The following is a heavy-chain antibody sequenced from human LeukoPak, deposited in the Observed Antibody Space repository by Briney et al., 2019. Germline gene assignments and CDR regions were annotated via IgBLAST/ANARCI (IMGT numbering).Heavy chain of an antibody. V-gene: IGHV3-48*03. J-gene: IGHJ4*02. D-gene: IGHD3-9*01. CDR2: ISSSGSTI. Sequence: GGSLRLSCAASGFTFSSYEMNWVRQAPGKGLEWVSYISSSGSTIYYADSVKGRFTISRDNAKNSLYLQMNSLRAEDTAVYYCAKGETSYDILTGYYSHYDYWGQGTLVTVSS. CDR1: GFTFSSYE. CDR3: AKGETSYDILTGYYSHYDY.